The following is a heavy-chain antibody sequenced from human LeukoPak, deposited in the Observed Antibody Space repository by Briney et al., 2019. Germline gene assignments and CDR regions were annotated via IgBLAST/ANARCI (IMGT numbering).Heavy chain of an antibody. Sequence: ASVTVSFKSSVYTFTNFGITWVRQAPGKGLEWMGWISTDNGNTKYARKLQGRVTMTTDTSTRTAYMELKSLRSDDTAVHYCGRDLMVVTTPIRNFDYWGQGTLVTVSS. CDR1: VYTFTNFG. V-gene: IGHV1-18*01. D-gene: IGHD2-21*02. CDR3: GRDLMVVTTPIRNFDY. CDR2: ISTDNGNT. J-gene: IGHJ4*02.